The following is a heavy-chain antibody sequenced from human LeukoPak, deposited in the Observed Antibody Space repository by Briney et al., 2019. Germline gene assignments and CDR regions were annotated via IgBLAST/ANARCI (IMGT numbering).Heavy chain of an antibody. CDR2: INHSGST. D-gene: IGHD6-19*01. Sequence: NPSETLSRTCAVYGGSFSGYYWSWIRQPPGKGLEWIGEINHSGSTNYNPSLKSRVTISVDTSKNQFSLKLSSVTAADTAVYYCARGLGVAVAALFDYRGQATVVTVSS. CDR3: ARGLGVAVAALFDY. J-gene: IGHJ4*02. CDR1: GGSFSGYY. V-gene: IGHV4-34*01.